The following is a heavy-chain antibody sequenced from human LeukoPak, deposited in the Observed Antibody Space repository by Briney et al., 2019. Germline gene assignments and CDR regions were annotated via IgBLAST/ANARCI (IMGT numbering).Heavy chain of an antibody. CDR2: ISPRGGGT. D-gene: IGHD7-27*01. CDR1: GFTFRNYG. CDR3: ARDLAWGAFDY. V-gene: IGHV3-23*01. Sequence: GGTLRLSCAASGFTFRNYGMNWVRQAPGKGLEWLSGISPRGGGTYYADSVKGRFTISRDDSKNTLSLQMNSLTIEDTAVYYCARDLAWGAFDYWGQGTLVTVSS. J-gene: IGHJ4*02.